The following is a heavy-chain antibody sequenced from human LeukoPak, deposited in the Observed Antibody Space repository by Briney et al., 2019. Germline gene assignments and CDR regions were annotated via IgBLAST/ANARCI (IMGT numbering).Heavy chain of an antibody. CDR2: IYYSGST. CDR1: GGSISSSSYY. Sequence: SETLSLTCTVSGGSISSSSYYWGWIRQPPGKGLEWMGSIYYSGSTYYNPSLKSRVTISVDTSKNQFSLKLSSVTAADTAVNYCARQRRRVVPAGFDYWGQGTLVTVSS. J-gene: IGHJ4*02. D-gene: IGHD2-2*01. CDR3: ARQRRRVVPAGFDY. V-gene: IGHV4-39*07.